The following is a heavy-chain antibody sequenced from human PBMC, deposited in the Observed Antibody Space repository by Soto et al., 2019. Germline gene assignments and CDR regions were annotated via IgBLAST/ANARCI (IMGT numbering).Heavy chain of an antibody. D-gene: IGHD2-21*02. Sequence: ASVKVSCKASGYTFTSYGISWVRQAPGQGLEWMGWISAYNGNTNYAQKLQGRVTMTTDTSTSTAYIELRSLRSDDTAVYYCARVKGGGDFVTDAFDIWGQGTMVTVSS. CDR2: ISAYNGNT. CDR3: ARVKGGGDFVTDAFDI. V-gene: IGHV1-18*01. CDR1: GYTFTSYG. J-gene: IGHJ3*02.